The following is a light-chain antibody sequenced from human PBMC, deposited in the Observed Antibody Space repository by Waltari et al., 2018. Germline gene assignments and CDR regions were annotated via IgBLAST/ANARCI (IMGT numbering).Light chain of an antibody. V-gene: IGKV1-33*01. CDR2: DAS. Sequence: DIQMTQSPSSLSASVGDRVTITCQASQDISKYLNWYQQKPGKAPKLLIYDASNLETGVPSRFTGGGSGTDFTFTISSLQPEDIATYYCQQYDNLPLTFGGGTKVEIK. CDR1: QDISKY. J-gene: IGKJ4*01. CDR3: QQYDNLPLT.